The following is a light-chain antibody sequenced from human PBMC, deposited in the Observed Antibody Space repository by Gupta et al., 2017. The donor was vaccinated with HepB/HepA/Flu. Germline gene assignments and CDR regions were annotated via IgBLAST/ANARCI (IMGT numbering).Light chain of an antibody. J-gene: IGLJ3*02. CDR2: DVS. CDR1: SSDVGGYHY. Sequence: QSALTQPRSVHGSPGQAVTISCTGTSSDVGGYHYVSWYQQHPGKAPKLMIYDVSKRPSGVPDRFSGSKSGNTASLTISELQAEDEADYYCCSYAGSYTSWVFGGGTKLTVL. V-gene: IGLV2-11*01. CDR3: CSYAGSYTSWV.